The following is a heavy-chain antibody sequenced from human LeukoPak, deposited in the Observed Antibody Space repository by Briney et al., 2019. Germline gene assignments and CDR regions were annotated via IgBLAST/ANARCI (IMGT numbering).Heavy chain of an antibody. CDR1: GFTFSNYN. J-gene: IGHJ4*02. CDR2: ISSSGGTI. Sequence: GGSLRLSCAASGFTFSNYNINWVRQAPGKGLEWVSYISSSGGTIYYADSVKGRFTISRDNAKNPLYLQMNSLRDEDTAVYYCARDYGSHGEYFDYWGQGTLVTVSS. CDR3: ARDYGSHGEYFDY. V-gene: IGHV3-48*02. D-gene: IGHD3-10*01.